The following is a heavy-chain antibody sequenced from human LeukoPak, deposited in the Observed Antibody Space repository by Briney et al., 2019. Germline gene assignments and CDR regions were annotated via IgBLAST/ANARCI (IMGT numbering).Heavy chain of an antibody. D-gene: IGHD3-9*01. CDR1: GGSISSSSYY. CDR3: ARLTEGKNVLRYFDWPTFPFDP. V-gene: IGHV4-39*01. CDR2: IYYSGST. Sequence: PSETLSLTCTVSGGSISSSSYYWGWIRQPPGKGLEWIGSIYYSGSTYYNPSRKRRATISLETSKKQFSLKLSSVTAADTAVYYCARLTEGKNVLRYFDWPTFPFDPWGQGTLVTVSS. J-gene: IGHJ5*02.